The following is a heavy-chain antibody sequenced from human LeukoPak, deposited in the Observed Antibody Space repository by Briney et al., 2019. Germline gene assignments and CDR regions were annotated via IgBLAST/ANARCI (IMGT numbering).Heavy chain of an antibody. CDR2: ISGSGGST. D-gene: IGHD3-22*01. J-gene: IGHJ3*02. CDR1: GFTFSSYA. V-gene: IGHV3-23*01. CDR3: AKDLWDYYDSSGRDDAFDI. Sequence: PGGSLRLSCAASGFTFSSYAMSWVRQAPGKRLEWVSAISGSGGSTYYADSVKGRFTISRDNSKNTLYLQMNSLRAEDTAVYYCAKDLWDYYDSSGRDDAFDIWGQGTMVTVSS.